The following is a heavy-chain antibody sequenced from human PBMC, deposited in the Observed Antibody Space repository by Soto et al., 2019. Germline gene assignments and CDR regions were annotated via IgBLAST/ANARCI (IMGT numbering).Heavy chain of an antibody. Sequence: GGSLRLSCAASGFTFSSYGMHWVRQAPGKGLEWVAVIWYDGSNKYYADSVKGRFTISRDNSKNTLYLQMNSLRAEDTAVYYCARVSGGNPLGPYYYYGMDVWGQGTTVTVSS. J-gene: IGHJ6*02. CDR2: IWYDGSNK. D-gene: IGHD2-15*01. CDR3: ARVSGGNPLGPYYYYGMDV. CDR1: GFTFSSYG. V-gene: IGHV3-33*01.